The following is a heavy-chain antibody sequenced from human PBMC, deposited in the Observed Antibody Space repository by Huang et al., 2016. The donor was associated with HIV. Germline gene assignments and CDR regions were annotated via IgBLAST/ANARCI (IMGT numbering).Heavy chain of an antibody. CDR3: ARAGGFEI. CDR2: IKIDGRTT. CDR1: GFKFSNYW. J-gene: IGHJ3*02. Sequence: EEHLVESGGGLVQPGGSLGLSCEASGFKFSNYWMQWVRQAEGKGRMRVSRIKIDGRTTDYAESEKGRFTITRDNAKNTLYLQMSSLTAEDTAIYYCARAGGFEIWGQGTVVTVSS. D-gene: IGHD2-15*01. V-gene: IGHV3-74*01.